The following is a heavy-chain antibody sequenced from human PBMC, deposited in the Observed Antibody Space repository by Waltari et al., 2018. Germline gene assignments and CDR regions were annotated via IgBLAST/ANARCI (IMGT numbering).Heavy chain of an antibody. Sequence: QVQLVQSEAEVMKPGASVKVSCKVSGNSIPESPMHWVRQAPGKGLEWMGSFDPEDGEGTYAQGVLDRVTMTEDRSTNTAYMELSSLRLEDTAVYYGATGGDYDEYALHYFRGLDVWGQGPRSLSP. D-gene: IGHD4-17*01. J-gene: IGHJ6*02. CDR3: ATGGDYDEYALHYFRGLDV. CDR2: FDPEDGEG. CDR1: GNSIPESP. V-gene: IGHV1-24*01.